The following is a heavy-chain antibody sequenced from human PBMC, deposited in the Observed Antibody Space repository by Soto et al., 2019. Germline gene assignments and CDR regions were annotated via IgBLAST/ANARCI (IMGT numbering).Heavy chain of an antibody. D-gene: IGHD6-6*01. Sequence: ASVKVSRKASGYTFTSYDINWVRQATGQGLEWMGWMNPNSGNTGYAQKFQGRVTMTRSTSISTAYMELSSLRSEDTAVYYCARSARPYYYYGMDVWGQGTTVTVSS. V-gene: IGHV1-8*01. CDR2: MNPNSGNT. J-gene: IGHJ6*02. CDR3: ARSARPYYYYGMDV. CDR1: GYTFTSYD.